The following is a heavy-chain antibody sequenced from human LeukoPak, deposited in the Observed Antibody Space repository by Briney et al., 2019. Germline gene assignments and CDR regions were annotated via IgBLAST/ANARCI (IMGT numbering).Heavy chain of an antibody. Sequence: TSETLSLTCAVYGGSFSGYYWSWIRQPPGKGLEWIGEINHSGSTNYNPSLKSRVTISVDTSKNQFSLKLSSVTAADTAVYYCARDKWLHYFDYWGQGTLVTVSS. D-gene: IGHD6-19*01. CDR1: GGSFSGYY. CDR3: ARDKWLHYFDY. J-gene: IGHJ4*02. CDR2: INHSGST. V-gene: IGHV4-34*01.